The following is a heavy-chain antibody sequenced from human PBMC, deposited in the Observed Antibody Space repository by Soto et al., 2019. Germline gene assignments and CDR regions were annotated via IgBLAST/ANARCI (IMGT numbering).Heavy chain of an antibody. CDR1: GWSFSGYS. J-gene: IGHJ4*02. V-gene: IGHV4-34*01. Sequence: PSETLSLTCAVYGWSFSGYSWTWIRQAPGRGLDWIGANNHSGSTNYNPSLKSRVTISVDTSKNQFSLKLSSVTAADTALYYRARRPPDTIWPYFEYWGQGTLVTVSS. CDR3: ARRPPDTIWPYFEY. D-gene: IGHD2-2*01. CDR2: NNHSGST.